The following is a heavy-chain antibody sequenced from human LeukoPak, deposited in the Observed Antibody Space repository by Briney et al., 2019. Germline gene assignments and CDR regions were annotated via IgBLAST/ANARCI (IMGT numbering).Heavy chain of an antibody. J-gene: IGHJ4*02. CDR2: MNPKSGNT. D-gene: IGHD2-15*01. V-gene: IGHV1-8*01. Sequence: ASVKVSCKASGYTFTTYDINWVRQATGLGLEWMGWMNPKSGNTGFAQKFQGRVTMTRDTSTSTVYMELSSLRSEDTAVYYCARDVSDCSGGSCYSYFDYWGQGTLVAVSS. CDR3: ARDVSDCSGGSCYSYFDY. CDR1: GYTFTTYD.